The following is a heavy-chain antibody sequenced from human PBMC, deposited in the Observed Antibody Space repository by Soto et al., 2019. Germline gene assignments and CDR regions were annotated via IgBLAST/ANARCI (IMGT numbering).Heavy chain of an antibody. V-gene: IGHV3-53*01. Sequence: LRLSCAASGFTVSSNYMSWVRQAPGKGLEWVSVIYSGGSTYYADSVKGRFTISRDNSKNTLYLQMNSLRAEDTAVYYCARRAVGDIPFSYYYYGMDVWGQGTTVTVSS. CDR2: IYSGGST. J-gene: IGHJ6*02. D-gene: IGHD3-9*01. CDR3: ARRAVGDIPFSYYYYGMDV. CDR1: GFTVSSNY.